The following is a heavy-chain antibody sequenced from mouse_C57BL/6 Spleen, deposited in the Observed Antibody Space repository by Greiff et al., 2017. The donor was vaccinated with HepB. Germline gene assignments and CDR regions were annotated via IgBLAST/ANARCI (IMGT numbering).Heavy chain of an antibody. J-gene: IGHJ4*01. V-gene: IGHV1-50*01. CDR3: ARRGWLLRAMDY. Sequence: QVQLQQPGAELVKPGASVKLSCKASGYTFTSYWMQWVKQRPGLGLEWIGEIDPSDSYTNYNQKFKGKATLTVDTSSSTAYMQLSSLTSEDSAVYYCARRGWLLRAMDYWGQGTSVTVSS. CDR2: IDPSDSYT. D-gene: IGHD2-3*01. CDR1: GYTFTSYW.